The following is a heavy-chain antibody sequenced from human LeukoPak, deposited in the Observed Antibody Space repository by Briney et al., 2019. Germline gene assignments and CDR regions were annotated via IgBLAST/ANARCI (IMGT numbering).Heavy chain of an antibody. V-gene: IGHV4-38-2*01. CDR1: GSSISSGSY. D-gene: IGHD5-18*01. Sequence: SETLSLTCGVSGSSISSGSYWGWIRPPPGKGLEWIGSIYHSGSTYYKSSLKSRVTISADTSNNQFSLNLRSVTAADTAVYYCAMKRAYTFWFGDWGQGTLVTVSS. CDR3: AMKRAYTFWFGD. CDR2: IYHSGST. J-gene: IGHJ4*02.